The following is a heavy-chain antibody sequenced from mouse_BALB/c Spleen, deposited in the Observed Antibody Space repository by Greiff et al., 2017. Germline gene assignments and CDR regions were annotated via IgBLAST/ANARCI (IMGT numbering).Heavy chain of an antibody. CDR3: ARTGTSGAMDY. J-gene: IGHJ4*01. V-gene: IGHV5-17*02. Sequence: EVKLVESGGGLVQPGGSRKLSCAASGFTFSSFGMHWVRQAPEKGLEWVAYISSGSSTIYYADTVKGRFTISRDNPKNTLFLQMTSLRSEDTAMYYCARTGTSGAMDYWGQGTSVTVSS. CDR1: GFTFSSFG. CDR2: ISSGSSTI. D-gene: IGHD4-1*01.